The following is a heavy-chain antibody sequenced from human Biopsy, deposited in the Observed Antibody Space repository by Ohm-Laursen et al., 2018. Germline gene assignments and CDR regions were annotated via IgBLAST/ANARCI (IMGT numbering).Heavy chain of an antibody. CDR3: AKDCGLGGDRDY. CDR1: GYTFTVYY. Sequence: GASVKVSCKPSGYTFTVYYIHWVRQAPGQGPEWMGWINPKSGGTKYAQKFQGRVTMTRDTSIDTVHMELSRLTSDDTALYYCAKDCGLGGDRDYWGQGTLVTVSS. J-gene: IGHJ4*02. D-gene: IGHD2-21*01. V-gene: IGHV1-2*02. CDR2: INPKSGGT.